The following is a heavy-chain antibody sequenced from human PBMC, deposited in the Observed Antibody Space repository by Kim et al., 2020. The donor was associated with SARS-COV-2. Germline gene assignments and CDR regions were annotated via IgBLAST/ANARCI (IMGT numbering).Heavy chain of an antibody. V-gene: IGHV4-59*13. CDR1: GGSISSYY. CDR2: IYYSGST. J-gene: IGHJ5*02. D-gene: IGHD3-3*01. Sequence: SETLSLTCTVSGGSISSYYWSWIRQPPGKGLEWIGYIYYSGSTNYNPSLKSRVTISVDTSKNQFSLKLSSVTAADTAVYYCARGDYDFWSGYYSGGHQFDPWGQGTLVTVSS. CDR3: ARGDYDFWSGYYSGGHQFDP.